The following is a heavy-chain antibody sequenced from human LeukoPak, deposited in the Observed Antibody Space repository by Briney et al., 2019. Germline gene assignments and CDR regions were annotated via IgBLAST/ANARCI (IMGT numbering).Heavy chain of an antibody. Sequence: GGSLRLSCAASGFTFSSYAMSWVRQAPGKGLEWVSTISGSGGSTYYADSVKGRFTISRDNSKNTLYLQMNSLRAEDTAIYYCAKDPPSFDYDSTGYYYLGPGYWGQGTLVTVSS. V-gene: IGHV3-23*01. CDR3: AKDPPSFDYDSTGYYYLGPGY. CDR2: ISGSGGST. CDR1: GFTFSSYA. D-gene: IGHD3-22*01. J-gene: IGHJ4*02.